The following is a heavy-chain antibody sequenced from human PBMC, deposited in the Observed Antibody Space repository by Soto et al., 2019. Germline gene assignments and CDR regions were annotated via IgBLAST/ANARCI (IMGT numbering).Heavy chain of an antibody. Sequence: QVQLVQSGAEVKKPGASVKVSCKASGYTFTSYDINWVRQATGQGLEWMGWMNPNSGNTGYAQKFQGRVTMTRNTSISTAYMELSSLRSEDTAVYYCARGRYSSGWWGDYYYYGMDVWGQGTTVTVSS. D-gene: IGHD6-19*01. J-gene: IGHJ6*02. CDR2: MNPNSGNT. V-gene: IGHV1-8*01. CDR3: ARGRYSSGWWGDYYYYGMDV. CDR1: GYTFTSYD.